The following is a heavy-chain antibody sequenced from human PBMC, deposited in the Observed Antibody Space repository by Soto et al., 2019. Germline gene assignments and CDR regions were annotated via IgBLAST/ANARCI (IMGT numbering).Heavy chain of an antibody. V-gene: IGHV3-30*18. CDR3: AKHPPGWLNCFDP. D-gene: IGHD5-12*01. J-gene: IGHJ5*02. CDR1: GFTFSSYG. Sequence: QVQLVESGGGVVQPGRSLRLSCAASGFTFSSYGMHWVRQAPGKGLEWGAVISYDGSNKYYADSVKGRFTNSRDNSKKPRYLQMNNQRAEDTAVYYCAKHPPGWLNCFDPWCQGTLATVSS. CDR2: ISYDGSNK.